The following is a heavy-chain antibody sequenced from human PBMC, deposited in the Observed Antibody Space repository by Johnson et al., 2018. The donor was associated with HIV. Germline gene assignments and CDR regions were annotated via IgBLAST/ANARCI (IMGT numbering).Heavy chain of an antibody. D-gene: IGHD3-16*01. CDR3: ARGSRYTYDNDDVYLLQAFDY. CDR2: ISYDAKNK. Sequence: QVQLVESGGGLVQPGGSLRLSCVASGFTFSDYAVHWVRQAPGKGLEWVAVISYDAKNKYYADSVKGRFTISRDNSKNTLFLQMNSLRAEDTAVYYCARGSRYTYDNDDVYLLQAFDYWGQGTMVTVSS. J-gene: IGHJ3*01. V-gene: IGHV3-30*04. CDR1: GFTFSDYA.